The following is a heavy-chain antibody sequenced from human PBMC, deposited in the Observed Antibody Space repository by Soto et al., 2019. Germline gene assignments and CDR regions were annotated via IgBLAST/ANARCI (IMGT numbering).Heavy chain of an antibody. Sequence: SEPLSLTCTVSGGSISSGGYYWSWIRQHPGKGLEWIGYIYYSGSTYYNPSLKSRVTISVDTSKNQFSLKLSSVTAADTAVYYCARVPRYDFWSGPLDYYGMDVWGQGTTVTVSS. CDR3: ARVPRYDFWSGPLDYYGMDV. CDR2: IYYSGST. V-gene: IGHV4-31*03. J-gene: IGHJ6*02. D-gene: IGHD3-3*01. CDR1: GGSISSGGYY.